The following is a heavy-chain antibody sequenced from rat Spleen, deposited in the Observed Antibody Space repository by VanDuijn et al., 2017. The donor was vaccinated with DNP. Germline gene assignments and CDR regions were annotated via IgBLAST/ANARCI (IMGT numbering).Heavy chain of an antibody. Sequence: EVQLVESGGGLVQPGRSLKLSCAASGFTFSDYNMAWVRQAPKKGLEWVATIIYDGSRNFYRDSVKGRFTISREDAKSTLYVQMDSLRSEDTATLYCARHPPGTTPCDYWGQGVMVTVSS. CDR2: IIYDGSRN. J-gene: IGHJ2*01. CDR1: GFTFSDYN. CDR3: ARHPPGTTPCDY. D-gene: IGHD1-4*01. V-gene: IGHV5-7*01.